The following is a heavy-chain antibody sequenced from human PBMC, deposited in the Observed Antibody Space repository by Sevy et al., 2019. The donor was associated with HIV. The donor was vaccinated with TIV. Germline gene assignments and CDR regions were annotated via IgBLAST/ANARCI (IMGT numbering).Heavy chain of an antibody. V-gene: IGHV3-23*01. D-gene: IGHD3-22*01. Sequence: GGYLRLSCAASGFTFSSYAMNWVRQAPGKGLEWVSGISGSGGSGDKTNHADSVKGRFTISRDDSKNSLYLQLNSLRAEDTAIYYCARKYDSSGYFDYWGQGTLVTVSS. CDR3: ARKYDSSGYFDY. CDR2: ISGSGGSGDKT. CDR1: GFTFSSYA. J-gene: IGHJ4*02.